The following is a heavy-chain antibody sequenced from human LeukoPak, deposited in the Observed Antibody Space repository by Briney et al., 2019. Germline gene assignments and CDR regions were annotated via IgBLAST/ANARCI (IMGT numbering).Heavy chain of an antibody. V-gene: IGHV3-21*01. J-gene: IGHJ6*03. Sequence: PGGSLRLSCAASGFTFSSYSMNWVRQAPGKGLERVSSISSSSSYIYYADSVKGRFTISRDNAKNSLYLQMNSLRAEDTAVYYCAREENGDFPYYYYYMDVWGKGTTVTVSS. CDR1: GFTFSSYS. D-gene: IGHD4-17*01. CDR2: ISSSSSYI. CDR3: AREENGDFPYYYYYMDV.